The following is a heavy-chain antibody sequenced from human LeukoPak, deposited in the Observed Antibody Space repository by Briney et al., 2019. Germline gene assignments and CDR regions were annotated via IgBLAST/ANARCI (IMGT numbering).Heavy chain of an antibody. D-gene: IGHD3-22*01. CDR2: IYYSGST. V-gene: IGHV4-59*01. Sequence: SETLSLTCTVSGGSISSYYWSWIRQPPGKGLEWIGYIYYSGSTNYNPSLKSRVTISVDTYKNQFSLKLSSVTAADTAVYYCARDSSYYYHDSSGYFDYWGQGTLVTVSS. CDR3: ARDSSYYYHDSSGYFDY. J-gene: IGHJ4*02. CDR1: GGSISSYY.